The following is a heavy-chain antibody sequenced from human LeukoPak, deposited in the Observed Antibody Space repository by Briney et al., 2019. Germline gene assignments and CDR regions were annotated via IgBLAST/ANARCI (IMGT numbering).Heavy chain of an antibody. CDR2: MNPNSGNT. V-gene: IGHV1-8*01. CDR3: ARGAINNFWSGYHKNWFDP. Sequence: ASVKVSCKASGYTFTSYDINWVRQATGQGLEWMGWMNPNSGNTGYAQKFQGRVTMTRDTSISTAYMELSRLRSDDTAVYYCARGAINNFWSGYHKNWFDPWGQGTLVTVSS. D-gene: IGHD3-3*01. J-gene: IGHJ5*02. CDR1: GYTFTSYD.